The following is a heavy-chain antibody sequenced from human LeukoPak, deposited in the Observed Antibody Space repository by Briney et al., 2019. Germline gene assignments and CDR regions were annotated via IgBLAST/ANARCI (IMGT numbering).Heavy chain of an antibody. J-gene: IGHJ2*01. Sequence: SETLSLTCTVSTGSFSSSNYYWGWIRQPPGRGLEWIGTIYYSGNTYYNSSLKSRVTISVDTSKNQFSLRLSSVTAADTAVYYCARVRITMVRGVFNWYFDLWGRGTLVTVSS. CDR2: IYYSGNT. CDR1: TGSFSSSNYY. D-gene: IGHD3-10*01. V-gene: IGHV4-39*07. CDR3: ARVRITMVRGVFNWYFDL.